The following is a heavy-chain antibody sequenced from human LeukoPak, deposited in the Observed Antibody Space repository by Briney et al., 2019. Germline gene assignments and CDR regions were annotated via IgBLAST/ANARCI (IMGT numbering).Heavy chain of an antibody. CDR3: ARCGHYDAYRV. D-gene: IGHD2-21*02. CDR2: IYVGDSDT. J-gene: IGHJ3*01. Sequence: GGSLQISCKGSGHAFSISWIGWVRRKPGEGVGWMGIIYVGDSDTRYNPSFQGQVTISADRSTSTAYLQWSSLKSSDTAIYYCARCGHYDAYRVWGQGTLVSVSS. V-gene: IGHV5-51*01. CDR1: GHAFSISW.